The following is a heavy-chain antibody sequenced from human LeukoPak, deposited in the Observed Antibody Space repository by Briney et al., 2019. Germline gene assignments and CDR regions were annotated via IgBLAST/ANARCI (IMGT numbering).Heavy chain of an antibody. CDR2: ISSSGSTI. J-gene: IGHJ4*02. V-gene: IGHV3-48*03. Sequence: GGSLRLSCAASGFTFSSYEMNWVRQAPGKGLEWVSYISSSGSTIYYADSVKGRFTISRDNAKNSLYLQMNSLRAEDTAVYYCARADSRLGEFYWGQGTLVTVSS. CDR1: GFTFSSYE. CDR3: ARADSRLGEFY. D-gene: IGHD3-10*01.